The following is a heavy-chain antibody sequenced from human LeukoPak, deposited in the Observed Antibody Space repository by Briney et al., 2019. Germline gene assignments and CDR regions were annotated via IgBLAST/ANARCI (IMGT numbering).Heavy chain of an antibody. Sequence: PGRSLRLSCAASGFTFSSYGMHWVRQAPDKGLEWVAVIWYDGSNKYHADSVKGRFTISRDNSKNTMYLQMNSLRAEDTAVYYCARVGYYDFWSGYYYYYYYMDVWGKGTTVTVSS. CDR1: GFTFSSYG. D-gene: IGHD3-3*01. CDR2: IWYDGSNK. J-gene: IGHJ6*03. CDR3: ARVGYYDFWSGYYYYYYYMDV. V-gene: IGHV3-33*01.